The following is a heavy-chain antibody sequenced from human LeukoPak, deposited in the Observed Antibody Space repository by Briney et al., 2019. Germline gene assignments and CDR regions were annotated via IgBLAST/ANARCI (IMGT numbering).Heavy chain of an antibody. Sequence: PSETLSLTCTVSGGSISSYYWSWIRQPPGKGLEWIGYIYYSGSTNYNPSLKSRVTISVDTSKNQFSLQLSSVTAADTAVYYCASLTTAEAFDIWGQGTMVTVSS. CDR1: GGSISSYY. D-gene: IGHD3-22*01. CDR3: ASLTTAEAFDI. J-gene: IGHJ3*02. CDR2: IYYSGST. V-gene: IGHV4-59*01.